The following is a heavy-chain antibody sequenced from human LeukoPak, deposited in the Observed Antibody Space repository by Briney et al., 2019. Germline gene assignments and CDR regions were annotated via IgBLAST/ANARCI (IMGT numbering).Heavy chain of an antibody. J-gene: IGHJ4*02. CDR2: IYWDDDK. V-gene: IGHV2-5*02. Sequence: TLSLTCTVAGGSISSSSYYWGWIRQPPGKALEWLALIYWDDDKRYSPSLKSRLTSTKDTSKNQGVLTMTNTYPVDTATYYCAHRPGSSWHFDYWGQGTLVTVSS. D-gene: IGHD6-13*01. CDR3: AHRPGSSWHFDY. CDR1: GGSISSSSYY.